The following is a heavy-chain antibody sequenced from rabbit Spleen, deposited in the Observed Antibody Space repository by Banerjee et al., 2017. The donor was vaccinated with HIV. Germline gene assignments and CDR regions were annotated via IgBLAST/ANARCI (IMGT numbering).Heavy chain of an antibody. CDR3: ARGGGL. Sequence: QSLEESGGDLVKPGASLTVTCTASGLDLSSSDWIYWVRQAPGKGLEWIGYIDPVFGSAYYASWVNGRFTISNHNAQKMLYLQLNSLTVADTATYFCARGGGLWGPGTLAPS. V-gene: IGHV1S40*01. CDR2: IDPVFGSA. CDR1: GLDLSSSDW. J-gene: IGHJ4*01.